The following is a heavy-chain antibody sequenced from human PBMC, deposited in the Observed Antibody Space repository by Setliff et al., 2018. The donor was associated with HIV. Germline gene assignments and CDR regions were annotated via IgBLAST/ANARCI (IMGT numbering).Heavy chain of an antibody. D-gene: IGHD5-18*01. CDR1: GDSISSYY. CDR3: ARRGKTENSYVLNWFDP. CDR2: IYYSGRT. J-gene: IGHJ5*02. Sequence: SETLSLTCTVSGDSISSYYWSWIRQPPGKGLEWIGYIYYSGRTTYNPSLRSRVTISLDTSKTQFSLSLTSVTAADTAMYYCARRGKTENSYVLNWFDPWGQGILVTVSS. V-gene: IGHV4-59*12.